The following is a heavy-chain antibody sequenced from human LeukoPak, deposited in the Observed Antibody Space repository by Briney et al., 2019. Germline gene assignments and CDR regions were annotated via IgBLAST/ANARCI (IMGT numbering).Heavy chain of an antibody. CDR3: ARAHYDYVWGSYRTIDY. V-gene: IGHV1-69*13. Sequence: ASVKVSCKASGGTFSSYAISWVRQAPGQGLEWMGGIIPIFGTANYAQKFQGRVTITADESTSTAYMELSSLRSEDTAVYYCARAHYDYVWGSYRTIDYWGQGTLVTVSS. CDR1: GGTFSSYA. D-gene: IGHD3-16*02. CDR2: IIPIFGTA. J-gene: IGHJ4*02.